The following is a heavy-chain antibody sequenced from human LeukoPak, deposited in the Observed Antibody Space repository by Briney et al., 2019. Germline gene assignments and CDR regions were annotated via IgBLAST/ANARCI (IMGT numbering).Heavy chain of an antibody. Sequence: GASVKVSCKASGYTFTIYAMHWVRQAPGQRLEWMGWINAGNGNTKYSQKFQGRVTITRDTSASTAYMELSSLRSDDTAVYYCARDVTMIRAFDYWGQGTLVTVSS. CDR2: INAGNGNT. D-gene: IGHD3-22*01. CDR1: GYTFTIYA. J-gene: IGHJ4*02. V-gene: IGHV1-3*01. CDR3: ARDVTMIRAFDY.